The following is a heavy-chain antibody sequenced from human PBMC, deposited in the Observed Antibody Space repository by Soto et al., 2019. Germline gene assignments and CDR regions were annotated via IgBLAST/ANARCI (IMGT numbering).Heavy chain of an antibody. V-gene: IGHV1-69*01. CDR3: ARGGYCSSTSCPSEYYYYYGMDV. J-gene: IGHJ6*02. Sequence: QVQLVQSGAEVKKPGSSVKVSCKASGGTFSSYAISWVRQAPGQGLEWMGGIIPIFGTANYAQKFQCRVTITPDESTSTAYMELSRLRSEDTAVYYCARGGYCSSTSCPSEYYYYYGMDVWGQGTTVTVSS. D-gene: IGHD2-2*01. CDR2: IIPIFGTA. CDR1: GGTFSSYA.